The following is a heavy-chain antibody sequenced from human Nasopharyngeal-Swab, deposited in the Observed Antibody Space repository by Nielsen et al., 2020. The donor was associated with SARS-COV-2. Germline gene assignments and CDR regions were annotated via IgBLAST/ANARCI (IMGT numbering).Heavy chain of an antibody. J-gene: IGHJ4*02. Sequence: WVRQAPGQGLEWMGGIIPIFGTANYAQKFQGRVTITADESTSTAYMELSSLRSEDTAVYYCARDPLGTNYFDYWGQGTLVDVSS. D-gene: IGHD3/OR15-3a*01. CDR3: ARDPLGTNYFDY. V-gene: IGHV1-69*01. CDR2: IIPIFGTA.